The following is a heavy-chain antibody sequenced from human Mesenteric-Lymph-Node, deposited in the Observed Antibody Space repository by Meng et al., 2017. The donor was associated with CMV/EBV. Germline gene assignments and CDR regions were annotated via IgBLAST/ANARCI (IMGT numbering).Heavy chain of an antibody. D-gene: IGHD6-19*01. CDR2: IHYTGST. CDR3: ARTQWHVGYFDN. V-gene: IGHV4-34*01. CDR1: GGSFSGSY. J-gene: IGHJ4*02. Sequence: SETLSLTCAVYGGSFSGSYWTWIRQPPGKGLEWIGSIHYTGSTSYNPSLKTRVSISEDTSKNEFSLTLTSVTAADTAVYYCARTQWHVGYFDNWGQGTLVTVSS.